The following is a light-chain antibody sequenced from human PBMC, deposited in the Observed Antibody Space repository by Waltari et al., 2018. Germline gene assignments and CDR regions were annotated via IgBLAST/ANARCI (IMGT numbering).Light chain of an antibody. Sequence: EIVLTQSPATLSLSPWERATLSCRASQSVYSFLAWYQHKPGQAPRLLIFDALNRATGIPARFSGSGSGTAFTLTISSLEPEDFAVYYCQQRSDWLVTFGGGTRVEIK. V-gene: IGKV3-11*01. CDR3: QQRSDWLVT. CDR2: DAL. J-gene: IGKJ4*01. CDR1: QSVYSF.